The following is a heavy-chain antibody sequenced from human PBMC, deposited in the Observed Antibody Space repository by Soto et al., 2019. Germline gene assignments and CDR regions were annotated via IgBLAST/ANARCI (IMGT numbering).Heavy chain of an antibody. D-gene: IGHD6-6*01. V-gene: IGHV3-43*01. CDR2: ISWDGGST. J-gene: IGHJ5*02. CDR3: AKDSRSYTSSGWFDP. CDR1: GFTFDDYT. Sequence: GGSLRLSCAASGFTFDDYTIHWVRQAPGKGLEWVSLISWDGGSTYYADSVKGRFTISRDNSKDSLYLQMNSLRTEDTALYYCAKDSRSYTSSGWFDPWGQGTLVTVSS.